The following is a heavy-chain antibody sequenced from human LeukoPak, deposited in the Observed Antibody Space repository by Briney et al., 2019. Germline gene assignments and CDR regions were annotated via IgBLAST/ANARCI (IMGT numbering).Heavy chain of an antibody. V-gene: IGHV3-48*01. CDR3: ARRCSSASCYDY. CDR2: ITSSSSTI. D-gene: IGHD2-2*01. J-gene: IGHJ4*02. Sequence: PGGSLRLSCAASGFTFSSYNMNWVRKAPGKGLEWVSYITSSSSTIYYADSVKGRFTISRDNDKNSLYLQMNSLRAEDTAVYYCARRCSSASCYDYWGQGTLVTVSS. CDR1: GFTFSSYN.